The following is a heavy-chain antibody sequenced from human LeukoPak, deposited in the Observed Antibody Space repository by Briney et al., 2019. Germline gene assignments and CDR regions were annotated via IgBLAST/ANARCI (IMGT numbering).Heavy chain of an antibody. J-gene: IGHJ4*02. CDR2: IVGNGGGI. CDR3: VKDRQPDSRYNFDY. CDR1: GFTFGTFA. V-gene: IGHV3-23*01. D-gene: IGHD5-12*01. Sequence: PGGSLRLSCAASGFTFGTFAMNWVRQAPGKGLEWVAVIVGNGGGIYYADSVKGRFTISRDNSRNTLYLQMNSLRVEDTAVYYCVKDRQPDSRYNFDYWGQGTLVTVSS.